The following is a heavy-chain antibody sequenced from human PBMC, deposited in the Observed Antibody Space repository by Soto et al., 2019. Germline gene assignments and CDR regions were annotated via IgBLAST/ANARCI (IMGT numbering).Heavy chain of an antibody. CDR1: GFTFSTYA. J-gene: IGHJ4*02. CDR3: ARDGSMRSPDY. CDR2: ISGSGVST. V-gene: IGHV3-23*01. Sequence: PGGSLRLSCAASGFTFSTYAMSWVRQAPGKGLEWVSSISGSGVSTYYADSVKGRLTISRDNSKNTLYLQMGSLRVEDMAVYYCARDGSMRSPDYWGQGALVTVSS.